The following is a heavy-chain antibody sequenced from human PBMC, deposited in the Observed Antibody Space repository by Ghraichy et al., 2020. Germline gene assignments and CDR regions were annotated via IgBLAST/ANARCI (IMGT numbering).Heavy chain of an antibody. CDR2: ISSSSRYI. CDR1: GFRFTDYA. D-gene: IGHD2/OR15-2a*01. V-gene: IGHV3-21*06. Sequence: GGSLRLSCAASGFRFTDYAMNWVRQAPGKGLEWVSSISSSSRYIYYADSLKGRFIISRDNVKNSLYLQMNSLRAEDTAVYYCARASDDEYCNSRGCYLMWESALDYCGRGLKGTVSS. J-gene: IGHJ4*02. CDR3: ARASDDEYCNSRGCYLMWESALDY.